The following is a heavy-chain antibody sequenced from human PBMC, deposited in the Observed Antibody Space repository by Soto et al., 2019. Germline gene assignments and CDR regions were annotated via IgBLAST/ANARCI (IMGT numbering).Heavy chain of an antibody. J-gene: IGHJ3*02. V-gene: IGHV3-48*03. CDR2: ISSSGSTI. D-gene: IGHD3-10*01. CDR3: ARVWSDAFDI. CDR1: GFTFSSYE. Sequence: GGSLRLSCAASGFTFSSYEMNWVRQAPGKGLEWVSYISSSGSTIYYADSVKGRFTISRDNAKNSLYLQMNSLRAEDAAVYYCARVWSDAFDIWGQGTMVTVSS.